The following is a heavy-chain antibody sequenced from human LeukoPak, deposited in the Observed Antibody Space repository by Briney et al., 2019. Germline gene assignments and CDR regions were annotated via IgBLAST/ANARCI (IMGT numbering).Heavy chain of an antibody. Sequence: GGSLRLSCAASGFTFSSYAMSWVRQAPGKGLEWVSAISGSGGSTYYADSVKGRFTISRDNSKNTLYLQMNSLRAEDTAVYYCAKDGGGIMITFGGVIGHFQHWGQGTLVTVSS. J-gene: IGHJ1*01. D-gene: IGHD3-16*02. CDR3: AKDGGGIMITFGGVIGHFQH. CDR1: GFTFSSYA. V-gene: IGHV3-23*01. CDR2: ISGSGGST.